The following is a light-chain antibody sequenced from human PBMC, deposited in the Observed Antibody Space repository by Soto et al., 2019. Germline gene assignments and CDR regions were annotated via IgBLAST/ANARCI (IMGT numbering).Light chain of an antibody. V-gene: IGKV3-20*01. CDR3: HQYGSSVRA. Sequence: EIVSTQSPGTRSLSPGERATLSCRASQNISSNYLAWHQQKPGQAPRLLIYGASSRAPGIPDRFSGSGSGTDFTLTISRLEPDDLAVYHCHQYGSSVRAFGQGTKVDIK. CDR2: GAS. J-gene: IGKJ1*01. CDR1: QNISSNY.